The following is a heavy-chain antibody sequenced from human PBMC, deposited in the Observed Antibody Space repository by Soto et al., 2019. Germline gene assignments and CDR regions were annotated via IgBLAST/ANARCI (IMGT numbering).Heavy chain of an antibody. CDR1: GGSFSGYY. V-gene: IGHV4-34*01. Sequence: SETLSLTCAVYGGSFSGYYWSWIRQPPGKGLEWIGEINHSGSTNYNPSLKSRVTISVDTSKNQFSLKLSSVTAADTAVYYCARERNKTTLRLRGGLGGAFDIWGQGPMVTVSS. CDR2: INHSGST. CDR3: ARERNKTTLRLRGGLGGAFDI. J-gene: IGHJ3*02. D-gene: IGHD4-17*01.